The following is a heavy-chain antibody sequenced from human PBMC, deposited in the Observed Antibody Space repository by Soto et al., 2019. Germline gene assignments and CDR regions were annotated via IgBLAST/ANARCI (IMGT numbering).Heavy chain of an antibody. CDR2: IYPGDSDT. Sequence: GESLKISCKGSGYSFTSYWIGWVRQMPGKGLEWMGIIYPGDSDTRYSPSFQGQVTISADKSISTAYLQWSSLKASDTAMYYCARHVATVKRYYYYYYGMDVWGQGTTVTSP. CDR1: GYSFTSYW. J-gene: IGHJ6*02. D-gene: IGHD4-17*01. V-gene: IGHV5-51*01. CDR3: ARHVATVKRYYYYYYGMDV.